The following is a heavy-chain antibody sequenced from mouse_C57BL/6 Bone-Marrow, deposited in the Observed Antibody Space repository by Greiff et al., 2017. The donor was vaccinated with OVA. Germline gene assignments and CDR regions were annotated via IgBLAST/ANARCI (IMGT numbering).Heavy chain of an antibody. CDR2: FDPEDGDT. V-gene: IGHV14-1*01. Sequence: EVQLKQSGAELVRPGASVKLSCTASGFNIKDYYMHWVKQRPEQGLEWIGRFDPEDGDTEYAPKFQGKATMTADTSSNTAYLQLSSLTSEDTAVYYCTTRGFYGSSYGGFAYWGQGTLVTVSA. CDR1: GFNIKDYY. CDR3: TTRGFYGSSYGGFAY. J-gene: IGHJ3*01. D-gene: IGHD1-1*01.